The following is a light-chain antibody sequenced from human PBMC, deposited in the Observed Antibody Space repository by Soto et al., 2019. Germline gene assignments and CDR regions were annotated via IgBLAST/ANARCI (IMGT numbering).Light chain of an antibody. CDR2: AAS. J-gene: IGKJ1*01. Sequence: EIVLTQSPGTLSLSPGERATLSCRASQSVTSSYLAWYQQKPGQAPRLLIYAASTRPTGLPDSCSGSGTGTAFPLTISRAGHEDFSVYYCQHNWSSGTFGQGTKVDIK. CDR1: QSVTSSY. CDR3: QHNWSSGT. V-gene: IGKV3-20*01.